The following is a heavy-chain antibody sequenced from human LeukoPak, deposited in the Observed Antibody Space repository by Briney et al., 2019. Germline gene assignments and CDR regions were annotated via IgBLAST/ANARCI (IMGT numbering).Heavy chain of an antibody. CDR3: AKGGDYPVN. CDR1: GFTFVSYA. V-gene: IGHV3-23*01. Sequence: PGGSLRLSCAASGFTFVSYATTWVRQAPGKGLEWVSAVNGGGDTTYYADSVKGRFTISRDNSKNTLYLQMNSLTAEDTCVYYCAKGGDYPVNWGQGTLVTVSS. J-gene: IGHJ4*02. D-gene: IGHD4-17*01. CDR2: VNGGGDTT.